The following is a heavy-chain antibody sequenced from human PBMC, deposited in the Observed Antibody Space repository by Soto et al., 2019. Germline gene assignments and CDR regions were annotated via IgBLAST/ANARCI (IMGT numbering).Heavy chain of an antibody. Sequence: QVQLVQSGAEVKKPGSSVKVSCKASGGTFSSYAISWVRQAPGQGLEWMGGIIPILGTANYAQKFQGRVTITADESTSTAYMELSSLRSEDTAVYYCASRSSNYYDSSGYYSYYFDYWGQGTLVTVSS. J-gene: IGHJ4*02. CDR3: ASRSSNYYDSSGYYSYYFDY. V-gene: IGHV1-69*01. D-gene: IGHD3-22*01. CDR2: IIPILGTA. CDR1: GGTFSSYA.